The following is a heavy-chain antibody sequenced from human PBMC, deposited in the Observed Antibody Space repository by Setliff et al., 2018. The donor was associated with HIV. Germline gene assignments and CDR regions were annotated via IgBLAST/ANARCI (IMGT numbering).Heavy chain of an antibody. CDR2: IYYSGST. D-gene: IGHD1-26*01. CDR3: AREVPNSGSFDAFDI. J-gene: IGHJ3*02. Sequence: SETLSLTCTVSGGSISNSRYYWSWIRQPPGKGLEWIGSIYYSGSTYYNPSLKSRVTISVDTSKKQFFLKLSSVTAADTAVYYCAREVPNSGSFDAFDIWGQGTMVTVSS. CDR1: GGSISNSRYY. V-gene: IGHV4-39*02.